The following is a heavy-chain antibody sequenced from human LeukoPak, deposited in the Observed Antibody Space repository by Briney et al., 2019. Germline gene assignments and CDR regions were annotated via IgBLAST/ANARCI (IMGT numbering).Heavy chain of an antibody. V-gene: IGHV3-30*18. J-gene: IGHJ4*02. Sequence: GGSLRLSCAASGFASSTYYIHWVRQPPGKGLEWVAVISYDGRNMYYADSVKGRFTISRDNSKNTLYLQMNSLRPEDTAVYYCAKSLSSGWSSYYFGDWGQGTLVTVSS. CDR3: AKSLSSGWSSYYFGD. CDR1: GFASSTYY. D-gene: IGHD6-19*01. CDR2: ISYDGRNM.